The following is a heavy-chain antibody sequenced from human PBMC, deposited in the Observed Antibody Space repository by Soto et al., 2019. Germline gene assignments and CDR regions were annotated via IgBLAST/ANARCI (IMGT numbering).Heavy chain of an antibody. CDR1: GLTLSSCA. D-gene: IGHD3-22*01. V-gene: IGHV3-23*01. CDR3: AKGGYDSSGHSLYNFDS. J-gene: IGHJ4*02. Sequence: GRSLRLSCAASGLTLSSCAMRWVRQAPGKGLEWVSMIRGGGGNTYYADSVKGRFTLSRDHSKSTLYLQMNSLRGEDTAVYYCAKGGYDSSGHSLYNFDSWGQGTLVTVSS. CDR2: IRGGGGNT.